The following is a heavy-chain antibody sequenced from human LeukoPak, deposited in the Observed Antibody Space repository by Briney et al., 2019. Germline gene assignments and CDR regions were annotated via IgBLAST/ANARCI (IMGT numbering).Heavy chain of an antibody. CDR2: ISSSSRYI. Sequence: GGSLRLSCAASGFTFNTYSMNCVRQTPAKGLEWVSSISSSSRYIYYADSVKGRFTISRDNAKNSLYLQMNSLRAEDTAVYYCARDREYTDYLHNWLDPWGQGTLVTVSS. J-gene: IGHJ5*02. CDR1: GFTFNTYS. V-gene: IGHV3-21*01. D-gene: IGHD4-11*01. CDR3: ARDREYTDYLHNWLDP.